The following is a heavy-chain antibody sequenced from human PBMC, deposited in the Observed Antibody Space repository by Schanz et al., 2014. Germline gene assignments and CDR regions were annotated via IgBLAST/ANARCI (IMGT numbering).Heavy chain of an antibody. CDR1: GFTFSSYS. CDR3: ARDKGGYYPFDY. J-gene: IGHJ4*02. CDR2: ISSNGGST. V-gene: IGHV3-64*04. D-gene: IGHD3-3*01. Sequence: VQLVESGGGLVQPGGSLRLSCSASGFTFSSYSMYWVRQAPGKGLEYVSVISSNGGSTDFADSVKGRFTISRDNSKNTLYLQMNSLRADDTAVYYCARDKGGYYPFDYWGQGTQVTVSS.